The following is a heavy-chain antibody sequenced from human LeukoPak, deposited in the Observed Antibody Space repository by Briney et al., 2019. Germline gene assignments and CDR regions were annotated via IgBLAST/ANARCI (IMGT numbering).Heavy chain of an antibody. CDR3: ATSRVFDY. CDR1: GFTFSDYF. V-gene: IGHV3-11*04. CDR2: INSTGDNI. J-gene: IGHJ4*02. Sequence: GSLRLSCVASGFTFSDYFMSWIRQAPGQGLEWLSFINSTGDNIYYADSVKGRFTISRDNAKKTLYLEMNSLRMEDTAIYYCATSRVFDYWGQGTLVTVSS.